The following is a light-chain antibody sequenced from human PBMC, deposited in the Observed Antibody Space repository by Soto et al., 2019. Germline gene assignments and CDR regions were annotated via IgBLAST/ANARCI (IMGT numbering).Light chain of an antibody. CDR1: QSVSSSY. V-gene: IGKV3-20*01. Sequence: EIVLTHSPGTLSLSPGEIATLSCGASQSVSSSYLAWYQQKPGQAPRLLIYGASSRATGIPDRFSGSGSGTDFTLTISRLEPEDFAVYYCQQYGSSRFHFGHGTKVDIK. CDR2: GAS. J-gene: IGKJ1*01. CDR3: QQYGSSRFH.